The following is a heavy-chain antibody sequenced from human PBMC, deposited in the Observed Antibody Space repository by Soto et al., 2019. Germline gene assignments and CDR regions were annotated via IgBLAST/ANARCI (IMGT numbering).Heavy chain of an antibody. J-gene: IGHJ6*02. V-gene: IGHV3-23*01. CDR2: ISESGTIT. CDR1: GFTFSSYA. D-gene: IGHD2-2*01. CDR3: ARYIPGVRYYGMDV. Sequence: EVQLLESGGGLVQPGGSLRLSCAASGFTFSSYAMKWVRQAPGKGLEWVSLISESGTITYYADSVKGRFTISRDNSGHTLFLQMYSMRAEDTAVYYCARYIPGVRYYGMDVWGQGTTVTVSS.